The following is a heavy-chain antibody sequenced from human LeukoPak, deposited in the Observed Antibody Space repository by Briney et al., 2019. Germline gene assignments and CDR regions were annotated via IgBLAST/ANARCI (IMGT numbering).Heavy chain of an antibody. Sequence: PGRSLRLSCAASGFTFSSYDMHWVRQATGKGLEWVSAIGTAGDPYYPGSVKGRFTISRENAKNSLYLQMNSLRAGDTAVYYCARGRLYSSSSYVDYWGQGTLVTVSS. V-gene: IGHV3-13*05. CDR2: IGTAGDP. J-gene: IGHJ4*02. CDR1: GFTFSSYD. CDR3: ARGRLYSSSSYVDY. D-gene: IGHD6-6*01.